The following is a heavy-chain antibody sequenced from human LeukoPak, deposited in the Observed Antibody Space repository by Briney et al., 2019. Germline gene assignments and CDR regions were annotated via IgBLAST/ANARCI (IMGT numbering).Heavy chain of an antibody. CDR1: GFTVSSNY. D-gene: IGHD5-12*01. CDR2: ITSGGNT. CDR3: ARGRGYRDYDRPLDY. Sequence: GGSLILSCAASGFTVSSNYMNWVRQAPGKGLEWVSVITSGGNTYYADSVKGRFTTSRDNSKNTLYVQMNSLRAEDTAIYYCARGRGYRDYDRPLDYWGQGTLVTVSS. V-gene: IGHV3-53*01. J-gene: IGHJ4*02.